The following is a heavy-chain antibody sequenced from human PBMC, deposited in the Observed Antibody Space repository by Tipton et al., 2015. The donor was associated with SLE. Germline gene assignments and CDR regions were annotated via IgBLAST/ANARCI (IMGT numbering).Heavy chain of an antibody. V-gene: IGHV4-4*07. CDR1: GGSISSYD. D-gene: IGHD4-17*01. J-gene: IGHJ4*02. CDR3: ARGMGLVTTVH. CDR2: IYTSGYS. Sequence: TLPLTCTVFGGSISSYDWTWIRQPAGKGLEWIGRIYTSGYSNYNPSLKSRVTMSVDTSKNQFSLKLTSVTAADTAVFYCARGMGLVTTVHWGQGTLVTVSS.